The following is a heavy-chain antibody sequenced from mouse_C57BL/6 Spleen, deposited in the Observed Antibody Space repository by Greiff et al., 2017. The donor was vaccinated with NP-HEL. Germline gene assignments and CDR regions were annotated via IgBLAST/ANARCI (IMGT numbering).Heavy chain of an antibody. D-gene: IGHD1-1*01. J-gene: IGHJ2*01. V-gene: IGHV1-69*01. CDR2: IDPSDSYT. CDR3: AVTTVYYFDY. CDR1: GYTFTSYW. Sequence: QVQLQQPGAELVMPGASVKLSCKASGYTFTSYWMHWVKQRPGQGLEWIGEIDPSDSYTNYNQKSKGKSTLTVDKSSSTAYMQLSSLTSEDSAVYYCAVTTVYYFDYWGQGTTLTVSS.